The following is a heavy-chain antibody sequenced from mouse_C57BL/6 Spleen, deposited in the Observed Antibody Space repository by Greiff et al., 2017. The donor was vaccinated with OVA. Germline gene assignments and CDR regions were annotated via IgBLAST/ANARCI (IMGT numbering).Heavy chain of an antibody. CDR1: GYTFTSYW. D-gene: IGHD3-2*02. CDR3: ATAQAGFDY. CDR2: IDPSDSYT. J-gene: IGHJ2*01. V-gene: IGHV1-69*01. Sequence: QVQLQQSGAELVMPGASVKLSCKASGYTFTSYWMHWVKQRPGQGLEWIGEIDPSDSYTNYNQKFKGKSTLTVDKSSSTAYMQLSSLTSEDSAVYYCATAQAGFDYWGQGTTLTVSS.